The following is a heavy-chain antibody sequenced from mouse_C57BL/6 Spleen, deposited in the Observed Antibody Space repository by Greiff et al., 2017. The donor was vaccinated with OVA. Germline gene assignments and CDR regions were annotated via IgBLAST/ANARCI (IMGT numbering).Heavy chain of an antibody. CDR3: AKGGNYVAMDY. J-gene: IGHJ4*01. V-gene: IGHV1-52*01. D-gene: IGHD2-1*01. Sequence: QVQLQQPGAELVRPGSSVKLSCKASGYTFTSYWMHWVKQRPIQGLEWIGNIDPSDSDTHYNQKFKDKATLTVDKSSSTAYMQLSSLTSEDSAVYCCAKGGNYVAMDYWGKGTTVTVSS. CDR1: GYTFTSYW. CDR2: IDPSDSDT.